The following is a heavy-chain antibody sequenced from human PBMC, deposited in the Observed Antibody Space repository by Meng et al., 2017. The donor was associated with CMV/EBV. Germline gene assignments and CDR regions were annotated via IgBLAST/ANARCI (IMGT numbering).Heavy chain of an antibody. D-gene: IGHD1-14*01. CDR3: ARGGNPKPKGFDY. Sequence: KASGYPFTSYYMHWVRQAPGQGLEWMGIINPSGGSTSYAQKFQGRVTMTRDTSTSTVYMELSSLRSEDTAVYYCARGGNPKPKGFDYWGQGTLVTVSS. J-gene: IGHJ4*02. V-gene: IGHV1-46*01. CDR1: GYPFTSYY. CDR2: INPSGGST.